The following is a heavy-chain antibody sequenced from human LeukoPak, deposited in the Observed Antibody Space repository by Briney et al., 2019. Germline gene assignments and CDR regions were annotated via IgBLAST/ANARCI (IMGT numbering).Heavy chain of an antibody. D-gene: IGHD5-18*01. V-gene: IGHV1-2*02. CDR3: ARDQRGRVRGYSYGIFDY. CDR2: INPNSGGT. J-gene: IGHJ4*02. Sequence: ASVKVSCKASGYTFTGYYMHWVRQAPGQGLEWMGWINPNSGGTNYAQKLQGRVTMTTDTSTSTAYMELRSLRSDDTAVYYCARDQRGRVRGYSYGIFDYWGQGTLVTVSS. CDR1: GYTFTGYY.